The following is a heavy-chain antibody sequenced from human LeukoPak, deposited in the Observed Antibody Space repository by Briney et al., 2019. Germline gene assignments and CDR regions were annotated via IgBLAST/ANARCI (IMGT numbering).Heavy chain of an antibody. D-gene: IGHD3-16*01. V-gene: IGHV3-30*04. CDR3: ARLCVSLWAFDY. CDR2: ISYDGSNK. Sequence: PGGSLRLSCAASGFTFSSYAMHWVRQAPGKGLEWVAVISYDGSNKYYADSVKGRFTISRDNSKNTLYLQMNSLRAENTAVYYCARLCVSLWAFDYWGQGTLVTVSS. J-gene: IGHJ4*02. CDR1: GFTFSSYA.